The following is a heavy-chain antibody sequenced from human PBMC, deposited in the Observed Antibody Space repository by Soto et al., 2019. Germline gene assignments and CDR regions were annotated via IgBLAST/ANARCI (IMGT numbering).Heavy chain of an antibody. CDR2: IYYSGST. V-gene: IGHV4-31*03. CDR1: GGSISSGGYY. Sequence: SETLSLTCTVSGGSISSGGYYWNWIRQHPGKGLEWIGYIYYSGSTYYNPSLKNRVTISVDTSKSQFSLKLSSVTAADTAVYYCARFDKPSSGYYDSSGYQNAFDIWGQGTMVTVSS. CDR3: ARFDKPSSGYYDSSGYQNAFDI. J-gene: IGHJ3*02. D-gene: IGHD3-22*01.